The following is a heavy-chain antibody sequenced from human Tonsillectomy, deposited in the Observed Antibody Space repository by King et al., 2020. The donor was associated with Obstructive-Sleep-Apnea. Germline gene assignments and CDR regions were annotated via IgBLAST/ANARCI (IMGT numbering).Heavy chain of an antibody. CDR1: GFSFSSYD. CDR2: ISYDGSNK. CDR3: ARDQGGSGSYSAY. J-gene: IGHJ4*02. Sequence: VQMVESGGGVVQPGRSLRLSCAGSGFSFSSYDMHWVRQAQGKGLEWVAVISYDGSNKYNADSVKGRFTISRDNSKNTLYLQMNSLRADDTAVYYCARDQGGSGSYSAYWGQGTLVAVSS. V-gene: IGHV3-30*04. D-gene: IGHD3-10*01.